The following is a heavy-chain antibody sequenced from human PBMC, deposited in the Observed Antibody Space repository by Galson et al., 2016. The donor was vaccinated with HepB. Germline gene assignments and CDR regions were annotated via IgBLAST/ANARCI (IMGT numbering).Heavy chain of an antibody. D-gene: IGHD3-16*01. V-gene: IGHV3-23*01. J-gene: IGHJ6*02. CDR1: GFTFSNYG. CDR2: ITGSGDSP. Sequence: SLRLSCAASGFTFSNYGMNWVRQAPGKGLEWVSAITGSGDSPYYADSVTGRFTISRDNSKNTLYLQMNSLRAEDTAVYYCAKDGWRSSVGYFYYYGLDVWGHGTTVTVSS. CDR3: AKDGWRSSVGYFYYYGLDV.